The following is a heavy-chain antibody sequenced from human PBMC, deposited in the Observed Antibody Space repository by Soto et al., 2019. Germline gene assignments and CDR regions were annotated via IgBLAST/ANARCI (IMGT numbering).Heavy chain of an antibody. J-gene: IGHJ4*02. CDR3: ARAAVPTPYYFDF. D-gene: IGHD2-2*01. Sequence: QVQLQESGPGLVKPSETLSLTCTISGASVSSGDYYWGWIRQPPGKGLEWIGYVYTSVITNYNPSLKSRVTISVHTSNDQFSLTLSSVTAADTAMYYCARAAVPTPYYFDFWGQGTLVTVSS. V-gene: IGHV4-61*08. CDR1: GASVSSGDYY. CDR2: VYTSVIT.